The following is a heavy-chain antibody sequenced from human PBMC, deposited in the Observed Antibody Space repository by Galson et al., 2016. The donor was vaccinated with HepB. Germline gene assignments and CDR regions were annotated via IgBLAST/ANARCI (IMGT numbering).Heavy chain of an antibody. CDR3: AKGGVVVLIATPLS. J-gene: IGHJ4*02. CDR2: ISGSGDTI. CDR1: GFPFSSYA. Sequence: SLRLSCAASGFPFSSYAMNWVRHRPGKGLEWVAVISGSGDTIFYADSVKGRFTISRDNSEKTLSLQMSSLRVEDTGVYYCAKGGVVVLIATPLSWGQGTRVTVSS. D-gene: IGHD2-15*01. V-gene: IGHV3-23*01.